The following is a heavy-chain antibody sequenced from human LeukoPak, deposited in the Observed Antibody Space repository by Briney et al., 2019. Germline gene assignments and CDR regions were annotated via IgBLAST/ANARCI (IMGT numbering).Heavy chain of an antibody. J-gene: IGHJ6*03. Sequence: ATVKVSCKASGYTFTSYYMHWVRQAPGQGLEWMGGIIPIFGTANYAQKFQGRVTITADESTSTAYMELSSLRSEDTAVYYCARDRDVVVPAAPYYYYYYMDVWGKGTTVTVSS. CDR3: ARDRDVVVPAAPYYYYYYMDV. CDR2: IIPIFGTA. CDR1: GYTFTSYY. V-gene: IGHV1-69*13. D-gene: IGHD2-2*01.